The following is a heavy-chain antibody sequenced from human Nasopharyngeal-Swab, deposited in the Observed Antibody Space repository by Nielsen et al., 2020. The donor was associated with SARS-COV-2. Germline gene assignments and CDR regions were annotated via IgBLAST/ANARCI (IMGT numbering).Heavy chain of an antibody. Sequence: GESLMISCAASGFTFSSYAMHWVRQAPGKGLEWVVVISYDGSNKYYADSVKARFTISRDNSKNTLYLQMNSLRAEDTAVYYCARDFGSGHDYWGQGTLVTVSS. J-gene: IGHJ4*02. CDR1: GFTFSSYA. CDR2: ISYDGSNK. D-gene: IGHD6-19*01. V-gene: IGHV3-30-3*01. CDR3: ARDFGSGHDY.